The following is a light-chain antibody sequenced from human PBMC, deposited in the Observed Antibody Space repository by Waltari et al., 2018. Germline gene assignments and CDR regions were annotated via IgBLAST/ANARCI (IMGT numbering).Light chain of an antibody. Sequence: QSALTQPASVSGSPGQSITIPCTGTSSDIGGHNYVSWYQQHPGKAPKLVIFEVTTRPSGVSNRFSGSKSGNTASLTISGLQAEDEADYYCTSYTTSVTWVFGGGTKVTVL. CDR1: SSDIGGHNY. J-gene: IGLJ3*02. V-gene: IGLV2-14*01. CDR2: EVT. CDR3: TSYTTSVTWV.